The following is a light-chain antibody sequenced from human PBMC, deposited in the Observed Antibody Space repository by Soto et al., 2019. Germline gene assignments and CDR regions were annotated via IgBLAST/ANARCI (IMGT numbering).Light chain of an antibody. CDR1: SRDIGDYKF. V-gene: IGLV2-14*01. Sequence: QSALTQPASVSGSPGQSITISCTGTSRDIGDYKFVSWYQQDPGKAPKLLIYDVSDRPSGVSTRFSGSKSGNTASLTISGLHAEDEAVYYCSSYTTINTVIFGGGTKLTVL. CDR2: DVS. CDR3: SSYTTINTVI. J-gene: IGLJ2*01.